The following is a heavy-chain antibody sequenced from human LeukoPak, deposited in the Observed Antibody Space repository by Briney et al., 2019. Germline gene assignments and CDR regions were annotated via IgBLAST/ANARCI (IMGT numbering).Heavy chain of an antibody. D-gene: IGHD3-3*01. Sequence: SETLSLTCAVYGGSFSGYYWSWIRQPPGKGLEWIGEINHSGSTNYNPSLKSRVTISVDTSKNQFSLKLSSVTAADTAVYYCARAVSDFWSGLNYYYYYMDVWGKGTTVTVSS. J-gene: IGHJ6*03. V-gene: IGHV4-34*01. CDR1: GGSFSGYY. CDR3: ARAVSDFWSGLNYYYYYMDV. CDR2: INHSGST.